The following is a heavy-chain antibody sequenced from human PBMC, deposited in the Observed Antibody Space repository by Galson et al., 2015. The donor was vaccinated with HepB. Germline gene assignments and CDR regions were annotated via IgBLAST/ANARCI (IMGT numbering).Heavy chain of an antibody. CDR1: GFTFSNYW. V-gene: IGHV3-7*01. Sequence: SLRLSCAASGFTFSNYWMSWVRQAPGKGLEWVANIKQDGSEKYYVDSVKGRFTISRDNAKNSLYLQMNSLRAEDTAVYYCARDRGGYSYGRTSHPLDYWGQGTLVTVSS. CDR2: IKQDGSEK. J-gene: IGHJ4*02. CDR3: ARDRGGYSYGRTSHPLDY. D-gene: IGHD5-18*01.